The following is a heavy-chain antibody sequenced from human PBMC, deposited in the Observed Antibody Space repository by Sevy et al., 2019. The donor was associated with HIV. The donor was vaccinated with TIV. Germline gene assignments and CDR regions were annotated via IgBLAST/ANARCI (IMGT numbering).Heavy chain of an antibody. D-gene: IGHD2-2*01. V-gene: IGHV3-21*01. J-gene: IGHJ6*02. Sequence: GGSLRLSCAASGFTFSSYSMNWVRQAPGKGLEWVSSISSSSSYIFYADSVKGRFTISRDNAKNSLYLQMNSLRGEDTAVYYWARDRGCSSTSCHYYYGMDVWGQGTTVTVSS. CDR3: ARDRGCSSTSCHYYYGMDV. CDR2: ISSSSSYI. CDR1: GFTFSSYS.